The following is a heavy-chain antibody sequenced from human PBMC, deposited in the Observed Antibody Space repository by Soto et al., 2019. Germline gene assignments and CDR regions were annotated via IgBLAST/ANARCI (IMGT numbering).Heavy chain of an antibody. CDR1: GFTFSSYA. J-gene: IGHJ5*02. V-gene: IGHV3-23*01. D-gene: IGHD6-19*01. Sequence: EVQLLESGGGLVQPGGSLRLSCAASGFTFSSYAVTWVRQAPGKGLEWVSGISGSGSGTYYADSVKGRFTISRDNSKNTVYLQMNSLRAEDTAVYYCAKAGSDNSGWSNWFDPWGQGTLVTVSS. CDR2: ISGSGSGT. CDR3: AKAGSDNSGWSNWFDP.